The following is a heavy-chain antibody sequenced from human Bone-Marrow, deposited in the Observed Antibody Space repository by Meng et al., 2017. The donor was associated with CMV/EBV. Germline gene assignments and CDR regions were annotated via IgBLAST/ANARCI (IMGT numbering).Heavy chain of an antibody. CDR3: ARTMYSFDSSGPFDY. CDR1: GYTFIDYY. Sequence: ASVKASCKASGYTFIDYYIHWVRQAPGQGLEWMGWINPNNGGTNYAQKFQGRVTMTRDTSINTAHMELSRLKYDDMAVYYCARTMYSFDSSGPFDYWGRGTLVTVSS. D-gene: IGHD3-22*01. J-gene: IGHJ4*02. CDR2: INPNNGGT. V-gene: IGHV1-2*02.